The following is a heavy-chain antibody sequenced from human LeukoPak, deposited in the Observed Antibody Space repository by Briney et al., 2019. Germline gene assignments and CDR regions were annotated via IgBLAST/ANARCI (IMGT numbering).Heavy chain of an antibody. V-gene: IGHV4-59*12. Sequence: SETLSLTCTVSGGSIGSYYWSWIRQPPGKGLEWIGYIYYSGSTNYNPSLKSRVTISVDTSKNQFSLKLSSVTAADTAVYYCARKGPAAGLSRWFDPWGQGTLVTVSS. CDR2: IYYSGST. CDR3: ARKGPAAGLSRWFDP. J-gene: IGHJ5*02. D-gene: IGHD6-13*01. CDR1: GGSIGSYY.